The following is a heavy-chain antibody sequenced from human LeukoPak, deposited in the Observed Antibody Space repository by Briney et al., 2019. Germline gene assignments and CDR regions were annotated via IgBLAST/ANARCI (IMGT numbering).Heavy chain of an antibody. CDR3: ARRRITIFGVVTDYFDY. V-gene: IGHV1-69*01. J-gene: IGHJ4*02. CDR2: IIPIFGTA. D-gene: IGHD3-3*01. Sequence: SVKVSCKASGGTFSSYAISWVRQAPGQGLEWMGGIIPIFGTANYAQKFQGRVTITADESTSAAYMELSSLRSEDTAVYYCARRRITIFGVVTDYFDYWGQGTLVTVSS. CDR1: GGTFSSYA.